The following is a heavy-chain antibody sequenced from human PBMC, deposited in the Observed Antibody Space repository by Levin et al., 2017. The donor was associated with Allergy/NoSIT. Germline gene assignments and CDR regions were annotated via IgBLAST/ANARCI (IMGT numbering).Heavy chain of an antibody. CDR2: IYSSGNT. J-gene: IGHJ4*02. V-gene: IGHV4-59*01. Sequence: SQTLSLTCSVSGGSISSYYWSWIRQPPGKGLEWIGKIYSSGNTNYNPSLTSRVTISLDTSKNQFSLKLSSVTAADTAVYYCASFYGLHWGQGTLVTVSS. CDR1: GGSISSYY. D-gene: IGHD2/OR15-2a*01. CDR3: ASFYGLH.